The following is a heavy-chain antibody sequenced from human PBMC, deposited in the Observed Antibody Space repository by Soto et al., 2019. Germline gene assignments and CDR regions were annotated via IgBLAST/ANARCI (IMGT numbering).Heavy chain of an antibody. D-gene: IGHD1-1*01. CDR3: AAGGTRWLHSPFDY. V-gene: IGHV1-24*01. CDR2: FDPEDGET. Sequence: VQLVQSGAEVKKPGASVKVSCKVSGPTLTELSMHWVRLAPGKGLEWMGGFDPEDGETISAQKFQGRVTMTEDTSTDSTYLELSSLRSEDTAVYYCAAGGTRWLHSPFDYWGQGTLVTISS. CDR1: GPTLTELS. J-gene: IGHJ4*02.